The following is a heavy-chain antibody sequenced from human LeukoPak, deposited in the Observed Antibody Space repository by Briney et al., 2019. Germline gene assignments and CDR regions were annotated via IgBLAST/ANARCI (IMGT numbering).Heavy chain of an antibody. V-gene: IGHV3-48*03. CDR1: GFTFSSYE. Sequence: GGSLRLSCAASGFTFSSYEMNWVRQAPGKGLEWVSYISSSGSTIYYADSVKGRFTISRDNAKNTLYLQMNSLRAEDTAVYYCAGGYGVVSERANYYYYMDVWGKGTTVTISS. J-gene: IGHJ6*03. CDR3: AGGYGVVSERANYYYYMDV. D-gene: IGHD3-3*01. CDR2: ISSSGSTI.